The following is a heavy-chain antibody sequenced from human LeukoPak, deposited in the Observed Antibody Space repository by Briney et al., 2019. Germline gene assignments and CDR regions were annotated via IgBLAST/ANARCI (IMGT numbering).Heavy chain of an antibody. CDR3: AARRLTVTTEIDY. D-gene: IGHD4-17*01. Sequence: GGSLRLSCAASGFSFSSSAMHWVRQAPGKGLDWVAFIHYDANNKYYADSVKGRFTVSRDNSKNTVYLQMNSLRPEDTAVYYCAARRLTVTTEIDYWGQGTLVTVSP. CDR1: GFSFSSSA. J-gene: IGHJ4*02. V-gene: IGHV3-30*02. CDR2: IHYDANNK.